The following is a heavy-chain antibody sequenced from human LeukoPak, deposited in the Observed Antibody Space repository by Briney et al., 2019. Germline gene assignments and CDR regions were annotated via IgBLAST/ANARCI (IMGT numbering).Heavy chain of an antibody. CDR2: ISHHVNVK. Sequence: GGSLRLSCAASGFDFQNHVIHWVRQVPGKGLEWVAVISHHVNVKFYADSVKGRLTISRDNSAKTVYLQMNSLRPGDAAVYYCVREGYYESGSSPTFYFDFWGQGTVVTVSS. CDR3: VREGYYESGSSPTFYFDF. CDR1: GFDFQNHV. J-gene: IGHJ4*02. V-gene: IGHV3-30-3*01. D-gene: IGHD3-10*01.